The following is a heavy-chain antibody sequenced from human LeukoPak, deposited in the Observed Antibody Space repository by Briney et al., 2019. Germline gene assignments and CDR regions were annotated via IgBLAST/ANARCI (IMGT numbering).Heavy chain of an antibody. CDR3: VKDLDFRADR. J-gene: IGHJ5*02. V-gene: IGHV3-74*01. D-gene: IGHD2/OR15-2a*01. Sequence: GGSLRLSCAASGFTFSSYWMHWVRQTPGRGLVWVARINTDGTIIDYADSVQGRFTISRDNAKNTLYLQMNSLRAEDTALYYCVKDLDFRADRWGQGTLVTVSS. CDR2: INTDGTII. CDR1: GFTFSSYW.